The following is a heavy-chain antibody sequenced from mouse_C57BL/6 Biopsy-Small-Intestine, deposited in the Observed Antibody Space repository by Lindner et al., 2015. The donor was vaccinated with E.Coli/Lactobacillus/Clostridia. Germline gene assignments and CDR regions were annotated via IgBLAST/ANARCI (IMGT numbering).Heavy chain of an antibody. CDR3: TRNGNYYSMDY. CDR2: INPDNGGA. J-gene: IGHJ4*01. Sequence: VQLQESGPELVKPGASVKMSCKTSGYTFTDYNIRWVKQSHGQSLEWIAYINPDNGGATYNRKFKDKATLTVNKSSSSAYMELRSLTSEDSAIFYCTRNGNYYSMDYWGQGTSVTVSS. V-gene: IGHV1-22*01. CDR1: GYTFTDYN.